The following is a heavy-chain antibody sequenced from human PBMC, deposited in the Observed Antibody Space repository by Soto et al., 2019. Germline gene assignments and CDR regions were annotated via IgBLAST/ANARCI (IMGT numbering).Heavy chain of an antibody. CDR3: AKVRLRNGFFFFYMDV. V-gene: IGHV3-23*01. CDR2: ISGSGDST. Sequence: GGSLRLSCAASGFAFSSYAMSWVRQAPGKGLEWVSAISGSGDSTYYADSVKGRFTISRDNSKNTLYLQMNSLRAEDTAVYYCAKVRLRNGFFFFYMDVWGKGTTVTVSS. D-gene: IGHD4-17*01. CDR1: GFAFSSYA. J-gene: IGHJ6*03.